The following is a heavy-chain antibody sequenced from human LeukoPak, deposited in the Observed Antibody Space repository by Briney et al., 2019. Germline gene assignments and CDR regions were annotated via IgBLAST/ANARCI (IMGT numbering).Heavy chain of an antibody. Sequence: PSETLSLTCTVSGGSISSYSWSWIRQPPGKGLEGVGSIYHSGSTNYNPSHKSRATMSVDTSKNQFSLRMSSVTAADTAVYYCARHGGESIVAMILHAFDIWGQGTMVTVSS. CDR3: ARHGGESIVAMILHAFDI. CDR1: GGSISSYS. J-gene: IGHJ3*02. D-gene: IGHD5-12*01. CDR2: IYHSGST. V-gene: IGHV4-59*08.